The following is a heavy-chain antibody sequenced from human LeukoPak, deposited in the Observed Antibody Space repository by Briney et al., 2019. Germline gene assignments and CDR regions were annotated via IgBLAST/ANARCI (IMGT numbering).Heavy chain of an antibody. V-gene: IGHV4-39*07. D-gene: IGHD4-17*01. CDR3: AREPLRSNFDY. J-gene: IGHJ4*02. CDR1: GGSISSSSYY. CDR2: IYYSGST. Sequence: PSESLSLTCTVSGGSISSSSYYWGWIRQPPGKGLEWIGSIYYSGSTYYNPSLKSRVTISVDTSKNQFSLKLSSVTAADTAVYYCAREPLRSNFDYWGQGTLVTVSS.